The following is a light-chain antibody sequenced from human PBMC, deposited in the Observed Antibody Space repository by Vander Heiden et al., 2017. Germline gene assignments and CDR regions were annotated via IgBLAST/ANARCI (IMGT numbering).Light chain of an antibody. V-gene: IGLV2-14*01. CDR3: SSDTNGNSLV. J-gene: IGLJ1*01. CDR1: RSDLGTYDY. Sequence: SALTQPASVSGSPGPSITISCTGTRSDLGTYDYVSWYRQYPGQAPTLVINEVNKRSSVVSCRFSGSKAGTTASPTIFRRKAEDEADYYGSSDTNGNSLVFGTGTRVTVL. CDR2: EVN.